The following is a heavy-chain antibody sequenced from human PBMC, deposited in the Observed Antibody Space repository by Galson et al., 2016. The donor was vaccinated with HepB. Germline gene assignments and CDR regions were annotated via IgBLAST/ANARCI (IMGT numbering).Heavy chain of an antibody. CDR1: GFTFSDHY. CDR2: ANAGDSNT. J-gene: IGHJ6*02. V-gene: IGHV3-23*01. Sequence: SLRLSCAASGFTFSDHYMDWVRQAPGKGLEWVSAANAGDSNTYYIDSVKGRFTISRDNSKSTVYLQMDSLRAEDTAVYYCARRTTGTIWSVDIWGQGTTVTVSS. CDR3: ARRTTGTIWSVDI. D-gene: IGHD1-1*01.